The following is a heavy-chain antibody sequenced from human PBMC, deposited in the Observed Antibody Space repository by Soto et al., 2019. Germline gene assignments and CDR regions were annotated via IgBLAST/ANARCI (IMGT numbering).Heavy chain of an antibody. CDR3: ARLDSSGYYGNYYFDY. CDR2: IYPGDSDT. V-gene: IGHV5-51*01. Sequence: GESLKISCKGSGYSFTSYWIGWVRQMPGKGLEWMGIIYPGDSDTRYSPSFQGQVTISADKSISTAYLQWSSLKASDTAMYYCARLDSSGYYGNYYFDYWGQGNLVTVSS. D-gene: IGHD3-22*01. J-gene: IGHJ4*02. CDR1: GYSFTSYW.